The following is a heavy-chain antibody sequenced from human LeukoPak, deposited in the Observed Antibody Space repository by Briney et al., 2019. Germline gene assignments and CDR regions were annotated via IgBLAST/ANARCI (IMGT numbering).Heavy chain of an antibody. V-gene: IGHV4-59*08. D-gene: IGHD2-15*01. Sequence: SETLSLTCTVSGGSISSYFWSWIRQPPGEALEWIGYIYYSGTTNYNPSLKSRVTISVDTSKNQFSLKLSSVTAADTAVYYCARRDCSAGSCYLGVWGQGILVTVSS. CDR2: IYYSGTT. J-gene: IGHJ4*02. CDR3: ARRDCSAGSCYLGV. CDR1: GGSISSYF.